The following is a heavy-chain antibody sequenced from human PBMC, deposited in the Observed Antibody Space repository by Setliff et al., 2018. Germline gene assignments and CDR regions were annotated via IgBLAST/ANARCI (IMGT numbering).Heavy chain of an antibody. CDR2: IGASGHNT. V-gene: IGHV3-23*01. Sequence: GGSLRLSCAASTFTFSKYAVTWVRQAPGKGLQWVASIGASGHNTYYADFVKGRFTISRDNHKNTLHLQMNSLRVEDTAIYYCAKSPHDFWSGRVFFDYWGQGMLVTVSS. J-gene: IGHJ4*01. CDR1: TFTFSKYA. D-gene: IGHD3-3*01. CDR3: AKSPHDFWSGRVFFDY.